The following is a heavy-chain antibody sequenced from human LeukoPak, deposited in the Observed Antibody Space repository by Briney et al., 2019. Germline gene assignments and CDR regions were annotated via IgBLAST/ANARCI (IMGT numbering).Heavy chain of an antibody. CDR2: INPNSGGT. J-gene: IGHJ4*02. Sequence: LGASVKVSCKASGYTFTGYYMHWVRQAPGQGLEWMGRINPNSGGTNYAQKFQGRVTMTRDTSTSTVHMELSGLRSEDTAVYYCARDQEGFDYWGQGTLVTVSS. V-gene: IGHV1-2*06. CDR3: ARDQEGFDY. CDR1: GYTFTGYY.